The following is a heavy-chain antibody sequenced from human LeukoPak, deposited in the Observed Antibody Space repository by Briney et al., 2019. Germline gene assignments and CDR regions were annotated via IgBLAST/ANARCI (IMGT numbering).Heavy chain of an antibody. CDR3: ARGMSSGRYAVDI. J-gene: IGHJ3*02. V-gene: IGHV3-53*01. CDR2: IYTGGNT. CDR1: GFTVDSNY. D-gene: IGHD6-19*01. Sequence: GGSLRLSCAASGFTVDSNYLSWVRQAPGKGLEWVSTIYTGGNTYYAASVKGRFTISRDFSKNTVFLHMNSLRAEDTAVYYCARGMSSGRYAVDIWGQGTMVTVSS.